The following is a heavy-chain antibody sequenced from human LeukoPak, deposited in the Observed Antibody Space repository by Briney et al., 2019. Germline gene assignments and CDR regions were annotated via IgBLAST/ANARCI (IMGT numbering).Heavy chain of an antibody. CDR3: AKALSWDYYDSSGYYRGFDP. J-gene: IGHJ5*02. V-gene: IGHV3-23*01. CDR1: GFTFSSYA. Sequence: QPGGSLRLSCAASGFTFSSYAMSWVRQAPGKGLEWVSAISGSGGSTYYADSVKGRFTISRDNSKNTLYLQMNSLRAEDTAVYYCAKALSWDYYDSSGYYRGFDPWGQGTLVTVSS. D-gene: IGHD3-22*01. CDR2: ISGSGGST.